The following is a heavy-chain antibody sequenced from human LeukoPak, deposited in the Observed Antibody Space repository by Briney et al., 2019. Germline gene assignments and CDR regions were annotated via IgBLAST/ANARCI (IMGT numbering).Heavy chain of an antibody. CDR3: ARHWDYGDYVGYYYGMDV. CDR1: GYSFTNYW. Sequence: RGESLKISCKGSGYSFTNYWIGWVRQMPGKGLEWMGLIYPGDSDTKYSPPFQGQVTISADKSISTAYLQWSSLKASDTAMYFCARHWDYGDYVGYYYGMDVWGQGTMVTVSS. D-gene: IGHD4-17*01. J-gene: IGHJ6*02. V-gene: IGHV5-51*01. CDR2: IYPGDSDT.